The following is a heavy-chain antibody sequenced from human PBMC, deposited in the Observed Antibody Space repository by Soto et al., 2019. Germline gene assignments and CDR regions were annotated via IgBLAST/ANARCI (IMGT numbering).Heavy chain of an antibody. V-gene: IGHV1-8*01. J-gene: IGHJ4*02. D-gene: IGHD3-22*01. CDR1: GYTFTSYD. Sequence: ASVKVSCKASGYTFTSYDINWVRQATGQGLEWMGWMNPNSGNTGYAQKFQGRVTMTRNTSISTAYMELSSLRSEDTAVYYCARAPYYYDSSGYSYPSGGGDYWGQGTLVTVSS. CDR3: ARAPYYYDSSGYSYPSGGGDY. CDR2: MNPNSGNT.